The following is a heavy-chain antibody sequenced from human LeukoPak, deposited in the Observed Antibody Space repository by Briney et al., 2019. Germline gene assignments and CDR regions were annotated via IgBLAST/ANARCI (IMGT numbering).Heavy chain of an antibody. J-gene: IGHJ3*02. CDR2: ISYAGSDK. Sequence: GRSLRLSCAASGFTFSSYVMHWVRQAPGKGLEWVAVISYAGSDKYYAESVKGRFTISRDNTKNTLYLQMNSLRAEDTAVYYCAKELVFTRSLFAFDIWGQGTMVTVSS. CDR3: AKELVFTRSLFAFDI. CDR1: GFTFSSYV. D-gene: IGHD3-22*01. V-gene: IGHV3-30*18.